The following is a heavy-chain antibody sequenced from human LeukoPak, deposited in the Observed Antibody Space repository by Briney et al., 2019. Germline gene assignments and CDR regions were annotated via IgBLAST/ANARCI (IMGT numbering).Heavy chain of an antibody. CDR2: INHSGST. V-gene: IGHV4-34*01. CDR3: ARGRATYDFWSGYLFDY. Sequence: PSETLSLTCAVYGGPFSGYYWNWIRQSPGKGLEWLGEINHSGSTNYNPSLKSRVTISVDTSKNQFSLKLSSVTAADTAVYYCARGRATYDFWSGYLFDYWGQGTLVTVSS. J-gene: IGHJ4*02. CDR1: GGPFSGYY. D-gene: IGHD3-3*01.